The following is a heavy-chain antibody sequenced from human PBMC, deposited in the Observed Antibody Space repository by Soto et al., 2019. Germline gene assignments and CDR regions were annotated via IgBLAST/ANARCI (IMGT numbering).Heavy chain of an antibody. CDR1: GFTFSNYA. J-gene: IGHJ4*02. CDR2: LNGSGGST. CDR3: ARVLYYYDSSGCLFDY. Sequence: GGSLRLSCAASGFTFSNYAMTWVRQAPGKGLEWVSGLNGSGGSTSSADSVKGRFAISRDNAKNSLYLQMNSLRAEDTAVYYCARVLYYYDSSGCLFDYWGQGTRVTVSS. D-gene: IGHD3-22*01. V-gene: IGHV3-23*01.